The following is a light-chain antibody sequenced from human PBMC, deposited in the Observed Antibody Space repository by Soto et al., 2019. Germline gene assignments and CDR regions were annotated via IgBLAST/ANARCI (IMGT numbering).Light chain of an antibody. CDR2: GNS. CDR3: QSYHTSLSGTL. V-gene: IGLV1-40*01. Sequence: QSVLAQPPSVSGAPGQRVTISCTGSSSNIGAGYDVHWYQQLPGTAPKLLIYGNSNRPSGVPDRFSGSKSGTSASLAITGLQTEDEADYYCQSYHTSLSGTLFGGGTKLTV. J-gene: IGLJ2*01. CDR1: SSNIGAGYD.